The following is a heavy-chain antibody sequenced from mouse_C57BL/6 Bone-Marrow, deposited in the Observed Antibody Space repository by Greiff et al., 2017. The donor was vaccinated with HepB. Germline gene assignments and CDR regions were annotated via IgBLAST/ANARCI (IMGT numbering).Heavy chain of an antibody. J-gene: IGHJ2*01. CDR2: IYPGDGDT. D-gene: IGHD1-1*01. CDR3: ARIGRYYYGSRDYFDY. V-gene: IGHV1-82*01. CDR1: GYAFSSSW. Sequence: LQESGPELVKPGASVKISCKASGYAFSSSWMNWVKQRPGKGLEWIGRIYPGDGDTNYNGKFKGKATLTADKSSSTAYMQLSSLTSEDSAVYFCARIGRYYYGSRDYFDYWGQGTTLTVSS.